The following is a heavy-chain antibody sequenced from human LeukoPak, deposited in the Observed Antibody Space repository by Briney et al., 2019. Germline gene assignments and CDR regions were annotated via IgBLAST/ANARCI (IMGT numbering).Heavy chain of an antibody. CDR3: ARRSVAAIAFDI. CDR1: GGSISSGSYY. CDR2: IYTSGST. D-gene: IGHD6-25*01. J-gene: IGHJ3*02. V-gene: IGHV4-61*02. Sequence: SQTLSLTCTVSGGSISSGSYYWSWIRQPAGKGLEWIGRIYTSGSTNYNPSLKSRVTISVDTSKNQFSLKLSSVTAADTAVYYCARRSVAAIAFDIWGQGTMVTVSS.